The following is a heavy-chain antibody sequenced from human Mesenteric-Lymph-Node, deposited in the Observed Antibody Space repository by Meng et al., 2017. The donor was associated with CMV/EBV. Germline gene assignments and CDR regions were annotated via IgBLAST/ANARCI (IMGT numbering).Heavy chain of an antibody. J-gene: IGHJ6*02. CDR3: ARSITIFGVVIEDYYGMDV. CDR1: GFTFSSYA. D-gene: IGHD3-3*01. Sequence: GESLKISCAASGFTFSSYAMHWVRQAPGKGLEWVAVISYDGSNKYYADSVKGRFTISRDNSKNTLYLQMNSLRAEDTAVYYCARSITIFGVVIEDYYGMDVWGQGTTVTVSS. V-gene: IGHV3-30*04. CDR2: ISYDGSNK.